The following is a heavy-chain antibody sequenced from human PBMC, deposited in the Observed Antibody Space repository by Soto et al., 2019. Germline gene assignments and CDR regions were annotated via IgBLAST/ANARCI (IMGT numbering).Heavy chain of an antibody. CDR1: DYSVSNSY. V-gene: IGHV4-59*02. CDR3: ARIPYISASFDY. D-gene: IGHD6-19*01. Sequence: SETLSLTCTVSDYSVSNSYWSWIRQSPGKGLEWIGYVYDSGSTTYSPSLKSRVTISVDTSKNQFSLRLRSVTAADTAVYYCARIPYISASFDYWGHGNLVTVSS. CDR2: VYDSGST. J-gene: IGHJ4*01.